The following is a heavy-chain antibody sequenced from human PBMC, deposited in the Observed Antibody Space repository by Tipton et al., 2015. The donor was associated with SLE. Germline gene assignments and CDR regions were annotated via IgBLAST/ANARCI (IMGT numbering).Heavy chain of an antibody. CDR2: IYSIGRT. D-gene: IGHD2-2*01. Sequence: TLSLTCTVSGGSISRGNYYWSWIRQYPGKGLEWIGHIYSIGRTHYNPSLKSRIIISQDTSKNQFSLKLSSVTAADTAVYFCARDGLVVIPPVLTYYYGMDVWGQGTTVTVSS. CDR3: ARDGLVVIPPVLTYYYGMDV. V-gene: IGHV4-31*03. J-gene: IGHJ6*02. CDR1: GGSISRGNYY.